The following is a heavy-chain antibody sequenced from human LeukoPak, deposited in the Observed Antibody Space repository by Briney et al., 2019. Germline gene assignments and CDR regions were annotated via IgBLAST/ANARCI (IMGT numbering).Heavy chain of an antibody. Sequence: ASVKVSCKASGYTFTGYYMHWVGQPAGQGLEWMGWINSNSGGTYYAQKFQGRVTMTRDTSISTAYMELSRLRSDDTAVYYCARDLYCTSGSCYAFYPDYWGQGTLVTVSS. D-gene: IGHD2-15*01. CDR2: INSNSGGT. CDR3: ARDLYCTSGSCYAFYPDY. CDR1: GYTFTGYY. J-gene: IGHJ4*02. V-gene: IGHV1-2*02.